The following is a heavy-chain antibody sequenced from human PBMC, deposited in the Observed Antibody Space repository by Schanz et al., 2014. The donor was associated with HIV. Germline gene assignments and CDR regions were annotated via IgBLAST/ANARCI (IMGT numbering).Heavy chain of an antibody. J-gene: IGHJ6*02. D-gene: IGHD2-8*01. CDR1: GFTFSSYV. Sequence: QVQLVESGGGVVQPGRSLRLSCAASGFTFSSYVMHWVRQAPGKGLEWVTVIWYDGSSKYYADSVKGRFTISRDNSKNTLYLQMNSLRAEDTAVYYCANSGYCTSGICYTRGDGMDVWGQGTTVTVSS. CDR3: ANSGYCTSGICYTRGDGMDV. CDR2: IWYDGSSK. V-gene: IGHV3-33*06.